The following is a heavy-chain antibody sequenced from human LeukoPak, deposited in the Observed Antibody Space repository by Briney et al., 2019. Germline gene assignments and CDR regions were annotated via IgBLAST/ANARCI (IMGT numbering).Heavy chain of an antibody. CDR2: INTNTGHP. Sequence: GASVEVSCKASGYTFSTYAMNWVRQAPGQGLEWMGWINTNTGHPTYAQGFTGRFVFSLDTSVSTTYLQISSLMAEDTAVYYCARDGYDLSGDLESWGQGTLVTVSS. J-gene: IGHJ5*02. V-gene: IGHV7-4-1*02. CDR3: ARDGYDLSGDLES. D-gene: IGHD3-3*01. CDR1: GYTFSTYA.